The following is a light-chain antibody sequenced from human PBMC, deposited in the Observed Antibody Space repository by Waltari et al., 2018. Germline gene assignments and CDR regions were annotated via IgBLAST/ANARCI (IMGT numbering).Light chain of an antibody. Sequence: EIVLTQSPGTLSLSPGERGPLSCRASQSVSSSYLAWYQQKPGQAPRLLIYDASSRATGIPDRFSGSGSGTDFTLTISRLEPEDFAVYYCQHYGYSPYTFGQGTKLEI. V-gene: IGKV3-20*01. CDR2: DAS. CDR3: QHYGYSPYT. CDR1: QSVSSSY. J-gene: IGKJ2*01.